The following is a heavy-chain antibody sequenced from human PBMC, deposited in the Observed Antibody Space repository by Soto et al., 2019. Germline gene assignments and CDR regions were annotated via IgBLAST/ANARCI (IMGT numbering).Heavy chain of an antibody. J-gene: IGHJ4*02. CDR3: ARRTSFLGAFDY. V-gene: IGHV3-23*01. D-gene: IGHD3-16*02. CDR2: VAAGGGHT. Sequence: LRLSCVASGFSFDKYAMAWVRQAPGKGLEWVSHVAAGGGHTYYAESVKGRFTISRDNSKNTLFLQINTLRADDTAIYFCARRTSFLGAFDYWGQGVLVTAPQ. CDR1: GFSFDKYA.